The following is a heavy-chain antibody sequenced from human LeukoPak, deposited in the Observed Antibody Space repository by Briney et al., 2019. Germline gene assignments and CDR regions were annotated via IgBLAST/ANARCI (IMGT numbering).Heavy chain of an antibody. D-gene: IGHD1-1*01. J-gene: IGHJ4*02. CDR3: ARGNWNDLYYFDS. V-gene: IGHV1-3*01. CDR2: INAGNGNT. Sequence: ASVKVSCKASGYTFTSYAMHWVRQAPGQRLEWMGWINAGNGNTQYSQKFQGRVTITRDTSASTAYMELSSLRSEDTAVFYCARGNWNDLYYFDSWGQGTLVTVSS. CDR1: GYTFTSYA.